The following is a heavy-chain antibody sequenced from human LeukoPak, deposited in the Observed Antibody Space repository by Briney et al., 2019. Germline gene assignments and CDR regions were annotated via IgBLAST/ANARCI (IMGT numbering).Heavy chain of an antibody. CDR1: GFTFTNYA. V-gene: IGHV3-23*01. D-gene: IGHD4-17*01. CDR2: ISGSGYNT. Sequence: GGSLRLSCTASGFTFTNYAMTWVRQAPGKGLEWVSGISGSGYNTYYIDSVKGRFTISRDNAKNSLYLQMNSLRAEDTAVYYCARVYGAINYWGQGTLVTVSS. CDR3: ARVYGAINY. J-gene: IGHJ4*02.